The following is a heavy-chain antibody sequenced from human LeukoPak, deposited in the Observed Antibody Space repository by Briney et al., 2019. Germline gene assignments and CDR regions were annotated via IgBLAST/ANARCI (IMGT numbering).Heavy chain of an antibody. CDR3: ARAAHYYDSRIIIDY. CDR1: GGSFSGYY. D-gene: IGHD3-22*01. J-gene: IGHJ4*02. Sequence: RSETLSPTSAVYGGSFSGYYWSWIRQPPGKGLEWIGEINHSGSTNYNPSLKSRVTISVDTSKNQFSLKLSSVTAADTAVYYCARAAHYYDSRIIIDYWGQGTLDTVSS. V-gene: IGHV4-34*01. CDR2: INHSGST.